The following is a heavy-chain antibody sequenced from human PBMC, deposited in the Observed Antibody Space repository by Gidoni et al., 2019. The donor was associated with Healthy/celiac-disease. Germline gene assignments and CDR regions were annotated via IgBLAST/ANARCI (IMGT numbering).Heavy chain of an antibody. V-gene: IGHV1-18*01. CDR2: ISAYNGNT. CDR3: ARDVPLGYCSGGSCYPDRPLDY. D-gene: IGHD2-15*01. Sequence: QVQLVQSGAEVKKPGASVKVSCKASGYTFTSYGISWVRQAPGQGLEWTGWISAYNGNTNYAQKLQGRVTMTTDTSTSTAYMELRSLRSDDTAVYYCARDVPLGYCSGGSCYPDRPLDYWGQGTLVTVSS. CDR1: GYTFTSYG. J-gene: IGHJ4*02.